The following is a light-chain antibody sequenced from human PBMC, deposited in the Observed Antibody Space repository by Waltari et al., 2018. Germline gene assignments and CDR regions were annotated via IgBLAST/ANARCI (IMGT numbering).Light chain of an antibody. V-gene: IGKV3-20*01. CDR2: GAS. CDR1: QSVSSSY. Sequence: EIVLTQYPGTLSFSPGAIATLPCRASQSVSSSYLAWYQQKPGQAPRLLIYGASSRATGIPDRFSGSGSGTDFTLTISRLEPEDFAVYYCQQFGTSQYTFGQGTKLEIK. J-gene: IGKJ2*01. CDR3: QQFGTSQYT.